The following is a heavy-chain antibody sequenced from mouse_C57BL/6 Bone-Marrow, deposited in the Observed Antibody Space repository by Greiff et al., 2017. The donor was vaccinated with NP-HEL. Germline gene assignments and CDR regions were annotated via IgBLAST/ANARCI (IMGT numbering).Heavy chain of an antibody. CDR2: IDPSDSET. V-gene: IGHV1-52*01. Sequence: VQLQQPGAELVRPGSSVKLSCKASGYTFTSYWMHWVKQRPIQGLEWIGNIDPSDSETHYNQKFKDKATLTVDKSSSTAYMQLSSLTSEDSAVYYCAREGNWALYYFDYWGQGTTLTVSS. CDR3: AREGNWALYYFDY. CDR1: GYTFTSYW. J-gene: IGHJ2*01. D-gene: IGHD4-1*01.